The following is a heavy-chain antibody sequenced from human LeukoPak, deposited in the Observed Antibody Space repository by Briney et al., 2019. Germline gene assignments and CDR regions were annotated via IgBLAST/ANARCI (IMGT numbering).Heavy chain of an antibody. D-gene: IGHD3-22*01. V-gene: IGHV3-74*01. CDR3: ARRYYYDSSGYAYYFDY. CDR1: GFTFSGYW. Sequence: GGSLRLSCAASGFTFSGYWMHWVRQAPGKGLVWVSRINSDGSSTSYADSVKGRFTISRDNAKNTLYLQMNSLRAEDTAVYYCARRYYYDSSGYAYYFDYWGQGTLVTVSS. J-gene: IGHJ4*02. CDR2: INSDGSST.